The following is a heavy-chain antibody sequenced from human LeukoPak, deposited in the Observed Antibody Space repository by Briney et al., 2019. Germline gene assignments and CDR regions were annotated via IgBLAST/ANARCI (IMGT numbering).Heavy chain of an antibody. V-gene: IGHV3-11*04. CDR1: GFTFSDYY. CDR3: ATSVRFLEWLLPFDY. D-gene: IGHD3-3*01. J-gene: IGHJ4*02. CDR2: ISSSGSTI. Sequence: PGGSPRLSCAAPGFTFSDYYMSWIRQAPGKGLEWVSYISSSGSTIYYADSVKGRFTISRDNAKNSLYLQMNSLRAEDTAVYYCATSVRFLEWLLPFDYWGQGTLVTVSS.